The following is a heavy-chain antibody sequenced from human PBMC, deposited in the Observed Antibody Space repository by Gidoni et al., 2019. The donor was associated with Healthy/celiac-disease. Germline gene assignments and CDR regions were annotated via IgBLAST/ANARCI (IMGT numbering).Heavy chain of an antibody. CDR2: ISYDGSNK. CDR1: GFTFSSYG. J-gene: IGHJ6*02. Sequence: QVQLVESGGGVVQPGRSLRLSCAASGFTFSSYGMHWVRQAPGKGLEWVAVISYDGSNKYYADSVKGRFTISRDNSKNTLYLQMNSLRAEDTAVYYCAKDAVIWWELPIRSYYYYGMDVWGQGTTVTVSS. D-gene: IGHD1-26*01. CDR3: AKDAVIWWELPIRSYYYYGMDV. V-gene: IGHV3-30*18.